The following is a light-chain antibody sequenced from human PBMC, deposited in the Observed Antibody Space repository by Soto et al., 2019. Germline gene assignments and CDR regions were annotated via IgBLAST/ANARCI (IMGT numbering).Light chain of an antibody. CDR1: SSDVGGCDY. CDR2: DVT. CDR3: CSYGGSFPYV. Sequence: QSALTQPHSVSGSPGQSVTISCTGTSSDVGGCDYVSWYQQHPGKAPKLLIYDVTKRPSGVPDRFSGSKSGNTASLTISGLQAEDEADFFCCSYGGSFPYVFGTGTKVTVL. V-gene: IGLV2-11*01. J-gene: IGLJ1*01.